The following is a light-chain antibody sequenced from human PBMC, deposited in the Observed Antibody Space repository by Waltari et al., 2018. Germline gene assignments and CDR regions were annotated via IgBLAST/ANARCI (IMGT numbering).Light chain of an antibody. V-gene: IGKV3-20*01. CDR3: QQYGSSVMYT. Sequence: ASQSVTQRYLAWYQQKPGQPPRLLIYGASSRAAGIPDRFSGSGSGTDFTLTISRLEPEDFAVYYCQQYGSSVMYTFGQGTKLEIK. J-gene: IGKJ2*01. CDR1: QSVTQRY. CDR2: GAS.